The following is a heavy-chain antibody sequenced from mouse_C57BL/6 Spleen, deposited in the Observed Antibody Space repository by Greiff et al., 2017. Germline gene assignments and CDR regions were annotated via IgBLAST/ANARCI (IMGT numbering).Heavy chain of an antibody. J-gene: IGHJ4*01. CDR2: ISYDGSN. D-gene: IGHD2-3*01. CDR1: GYSITSGYY. V-gene: IGHV3-6*01. Sequence: EVQRVESGPGLVKPSQSLSLTCSVTGYSITSGYYWNWIRQFPGNKLEWMGYISYDGSNNYNPSLKNRISITRDTSKNQFFLKLNSVTTEDTATYYCARGWRLLHAMDYWGQGTSVTVSS. CDR3: ARGWRLLHAMDY.